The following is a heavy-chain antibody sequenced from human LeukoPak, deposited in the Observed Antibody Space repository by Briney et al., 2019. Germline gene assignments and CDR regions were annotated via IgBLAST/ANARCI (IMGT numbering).Heavy chain of an antibody. J-gene: IGHJ4*02. CDR3: AKDLLAATIDYYFDY. CDR2: ISGSGGRT. CDR1: GFTFSSYA. V-gene: IGHV3-23*01. Sequence: GGSLRLSCAASGFTFSSYAMSWVRQAPGKGLEWVSVISGSGGRTYYADSVKGRFTISRDNSKDTLYVQMNSLRAEDTAVYYCAKDLLAATIDYYFDYWGQGTLVTVSS. D-gene: IGHD5-12*01.